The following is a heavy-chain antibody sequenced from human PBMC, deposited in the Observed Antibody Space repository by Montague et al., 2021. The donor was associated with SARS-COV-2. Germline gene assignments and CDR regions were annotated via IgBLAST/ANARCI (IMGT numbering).Heavy chain of an antibody. D-gene: IGHD4-17*01. V-gene: IGHV4-39*07. CDR3: ARDYGDYGSGYYYGMDV. CDR1: GGSISSSSYY. Sequence: SETLSLTCTVSGGSISSSSYYWGWIRQPPGKGLEWIGSIYYSGSTYYNPSLTSRVTISVDTSKNQFSLKLSSVTAADTAVYYCARDYGDYGSGYYYGMDVWGQGTTVTVSS. J-gene: IGHJ6*02. CDR2: IYYSGST.